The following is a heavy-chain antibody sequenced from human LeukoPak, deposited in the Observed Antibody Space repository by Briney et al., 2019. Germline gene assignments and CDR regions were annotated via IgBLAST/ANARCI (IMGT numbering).Heavy chain of an antibody. CDR3: AREGSSSWYMGWFDP. V-gene: IGHV4-61*02. J-gene: IGHJ5*02. CDR2: IYTSGST. D-gene: IGHD6-13*01. Sequence: SETLSLTCTVSGGSISSGSYYWSWIRQPAGKGLEWIGRIYTSGSTNYNPSLKSRVTISVDTSKNQFSLKLSSVTAADTAVYYCAREGSSSWYMGWFDPWGQGTLVTVSS. CDR1: GGSISSGSYY.